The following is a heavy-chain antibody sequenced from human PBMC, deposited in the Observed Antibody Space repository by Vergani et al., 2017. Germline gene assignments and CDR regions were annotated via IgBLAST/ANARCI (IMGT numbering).Heavy chain of an antibody. CDR2: INHSGST. Sequence: QVQLQQWGAGLLKPSETLSLTCAVYGGSFSGYYWSWIRQPPGKGLEWIGEINHSGSTNYNPSIKSRVTISVDTSKNQCSLKLGSVTDPDTAVYYCARGPGWYYGGKPFGYWGQGTLVTVSS. D-gene: IGHD4-23*01. J-gene: IGHJ4*02. V-gene: IGHV4-34*01. CDR3: ARGPGWYYGGKPFGY. CDR1: GGSFSGYY.